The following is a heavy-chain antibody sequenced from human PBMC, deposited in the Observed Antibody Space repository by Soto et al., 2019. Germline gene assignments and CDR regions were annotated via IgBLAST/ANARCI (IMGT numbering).Heavy chain of an antibody. CDR3: AKDIVADGAFDI. V-gene: IGHV3-23*01. CDR1: GFTFSSYA. CDR2: ISGSGGST. D-gene: IGHD5-12*01. J-gene: IGHJ3*02. Sequence: EVQLLESGGGLVQPGGSLRLSCAASGFTFSSYAMSWVRQAPGKGLEWVSAISGSGGSTYYADSVKGRFTIPRDNSKNTLYLQMNSLRAEDTAVYYCAKDIVADGAFDIWGQGTMVTVSS.